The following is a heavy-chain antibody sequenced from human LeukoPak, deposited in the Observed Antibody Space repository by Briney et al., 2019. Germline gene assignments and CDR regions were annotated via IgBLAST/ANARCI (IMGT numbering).Heavy chain of an antibody. V-gene: IGHV3-74*01. CDR3: TRVRGDYGGTSDF. CDR2: IKGDGSSV. D-gene: IGHD4-23*01. J-gene: IGHJ4*02. Sequence: GGSLRLSCAASGFTFSSYWMDWACQGPGKGLVWVARIKGDGSSVIYADSVKGRFTVSRDNAENTLYLHMNSLRAEDTAMYHCTRVRGDYGGTSDFWGQGTLVTVSS. CDR1: GFTFSSYW.